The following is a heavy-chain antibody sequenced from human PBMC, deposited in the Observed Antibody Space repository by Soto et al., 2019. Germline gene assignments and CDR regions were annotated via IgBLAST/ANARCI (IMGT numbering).Heavy chain of an antibody. CDR2: ISYDGSNK. CDR1: GFTFSSCA. CDR3: ARDWELDY. V-gene: IGHV3-30-3*01. Sequence: PGGSLRLSCAASGFTFSSCAMHWVRQAPGKGLEWVAVISYDGSNKYYADSVKGRFTISRDNSKNTLYLQMNSLRAEDTAVYYCARDWELDYWGQGTLVTVSS. J-gene: IGHJ4*02. D-gene: IGHD1-1*01.